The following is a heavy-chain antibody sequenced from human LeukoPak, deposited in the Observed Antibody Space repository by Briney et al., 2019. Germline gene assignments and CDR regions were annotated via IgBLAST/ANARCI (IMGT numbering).Heavy chain of an antibody. CDR2: IYSGGST. D-gene: IGHD3-22*01. V-gene: IGHV3-66*01. CDR3: ARDLYYYDSSGYVDY. Sequence: GGSLRLSCAASGFTVSSNYMSLVRQAPGKGLEWVSVIYSGGSTYYADSVKGRFTISRDNSKNTLYLQMNSLRAEDTAVYYCARDLYYYDSSGYVDYWGQGTLVTVSS. J-gene: IGHJ4*02. CDR1: GFTVSSNY.